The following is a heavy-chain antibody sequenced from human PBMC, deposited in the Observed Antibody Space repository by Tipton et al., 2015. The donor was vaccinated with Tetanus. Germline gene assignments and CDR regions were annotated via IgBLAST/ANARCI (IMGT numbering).Heavy chain of an antibody. CDR1: RGPISSYY. V-gene: IGHV4-4*07. Sequence: TLSLTCSVSRGPISSYYWSWIRQPAGKGLEWIGHISNGNPDYTPSLKNRVTLSVDTSKNEFSLNLRSVTAADTGMYYCARGITGGYNRRFDYWGQGTLVVVSP. CDR3: ARGITGGYNRRFDY. CDR2: ISNGNP. J-gene: IGHJ4*02. D-gene: IGHD5-24*01.